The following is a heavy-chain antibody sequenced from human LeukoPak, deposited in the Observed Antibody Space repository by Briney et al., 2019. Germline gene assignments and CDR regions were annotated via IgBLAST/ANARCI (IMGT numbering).Heavy chain of an antibody. CDR2: INTNTGIP. J-gene: IGHJ6*02. V-gene: IGHV7-4-1*02. CDR1: GYPFNSFS. CDR3: AKEGSRSRYPPYFGMDV. D-gene: IGHD6-13*01. Sequence: ASVKVSCKASGYPFNSFSINWVRQAPGQGLECMGWINTNTGIPTYAQGFTGRYVFSLDTSVSTAYLEIISLKAEDAGVYFCAKEGSRSRYPPYFGMDVWGQGTTVTVSS.